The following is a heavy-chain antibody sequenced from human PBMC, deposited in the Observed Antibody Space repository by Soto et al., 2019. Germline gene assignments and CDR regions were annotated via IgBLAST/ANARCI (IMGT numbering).Heavy chain of an antibody. CDR2: INPSGGST. CDR1: GYTFTSYY. J-gene: IGHJ6*03. CDR3: ASGHCSSTSCGDYYYYYMDV. Sequence: ASVKVSCKASGYTFTSYYMHWVRQAPGQGLEWMGIINPSGGSTSYAQKFQGRVTMTRDTSTSTVYMELSSLRSEDTAVYYCASGHCSSTSCGDYYYYYMDVWGKGTTVTVSS. D-gene: IGHD2-2*01. V-gene: IGHV1-46*03.